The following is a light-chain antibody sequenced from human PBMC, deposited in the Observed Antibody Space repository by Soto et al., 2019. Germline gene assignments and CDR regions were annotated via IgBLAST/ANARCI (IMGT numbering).Light chain of an antibody. CDR2: GAS. CDR1: QSVSSSY. J-gene: IGKJ5*01. CDR3: QHYDRLPIT. Sequence: EIVLTQSPGTLSLSPGERATLSCRASQSVSSSYLAWYQQKPGQPPRLLIYGASSRATGIPDRFSGSGSGTDFTLTISRLEPEDFAVFYCQHYDRLPITFGQGTRLETK. V-gene: IGKV3-20*01.